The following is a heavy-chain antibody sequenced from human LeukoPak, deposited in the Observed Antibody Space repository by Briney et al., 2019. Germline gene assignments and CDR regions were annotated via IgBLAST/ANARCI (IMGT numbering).Heavy chain of an antibody. J-gene: IGHJ6*02. CDR2: IYYSGST. Sequence: PSETLSLTCTVSSGSISSYYWSWIRQPPGKGLEWIGYIYYSGSTNYNPSLKSRVTISVDTSKNQFSLKLSSVTAADTAVYYCARASIWHDYGDRPYYYYGMDVWGQGTTVTVSS. D-gene: IGHD4-17*01. CDR3: ARASIWHDYGDRPYYYYGMDV. V-gene: IGHV4-59*01. CDR1: SGSISSYY.